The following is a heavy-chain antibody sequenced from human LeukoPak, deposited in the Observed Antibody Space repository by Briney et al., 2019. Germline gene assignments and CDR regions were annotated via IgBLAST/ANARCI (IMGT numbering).Heavy chain of an antibody. V-gene: IGHV4-31*03. J-gene: IGHJ4*02. CDR2: MYYSGST. CDR3: ASESGY. D-gene: IGHD6-25*01. Sequence: SETLSLTCSVFGGSITSGGYYWSWIRQFPGKGLEWIGYMYYSGSTNYNPSLKSRVTTSADTSKNQWSLKLSSVTAADTAVYYCASESGYWGQGTLVTVSS. CDR1: GGSITSGGYY.